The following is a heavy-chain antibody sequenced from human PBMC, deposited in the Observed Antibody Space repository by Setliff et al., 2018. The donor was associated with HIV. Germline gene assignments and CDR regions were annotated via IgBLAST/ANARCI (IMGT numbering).Heavy chain of an antibody. D-gene: IGHD2-21*02. J-gene: IGHJ4*02. CDR2: INWDGGSI. Sequence: GGSLRLSCAASGFTFDDCTMHWVRQAPGKGLEWVSLINWDGGSIFYADSVRGRFTISRDNSKNSLYLQMNSLRAEDTALYYCSKGHPDGDPYYFDYWGQGTLVTVSS. CDR3: SKGHPDGDPYYFDY. V-gene: IGHV3-43*01. CDR1: GFTFDDCT.